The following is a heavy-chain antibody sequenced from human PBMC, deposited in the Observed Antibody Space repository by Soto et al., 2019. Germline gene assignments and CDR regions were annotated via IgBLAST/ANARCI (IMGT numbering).Heavy chain of an antibody. CDR1: GFTFSSYA. CDR3: ARGETIDY. CDR2: INGGGDSA. Sequence: GGSLRLSCAASGFTFSSYAMSWVRQAPGKGLEWVALINGGGDSAYYADSVKGRFTISRDSFKNTLFLQMNSLRGEDTAVYYCARGETIDYWGQGTLVTVSS. V-gene: IGHV3-23*01. J-gene: IGHJ4*02.